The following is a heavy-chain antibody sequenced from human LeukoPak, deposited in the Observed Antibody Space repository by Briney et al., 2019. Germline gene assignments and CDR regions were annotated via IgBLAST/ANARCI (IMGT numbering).Heavy chain of an antibody. Sequence: GGSLRLSCAASGFTFSSYAMSWVRQAPGKGLEWVSAISGSGGSTYYADSVKGRFTISRDNAKKSLYLEMNSLRVEDTAVYYCARDSLSLTSYDSKFDYWGQGTLVTVSS. J-gene: IGHJ4*02. D-gene: IGHD2-2*01. CDR2: ISGSGGST. CDR1: GFTFSSYA. CDR3: ARDSLSLTSYDSKFDY. V-gene: IGHV3-23*01.